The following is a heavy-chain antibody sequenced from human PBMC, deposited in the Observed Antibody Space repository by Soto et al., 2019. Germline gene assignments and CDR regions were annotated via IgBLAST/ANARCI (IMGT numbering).Heavy chain of an antibody. V-gene: IGHV5-51*01. CDR3: AKCATYSAACNFDF. Sequence: GESLKISCKGSGYSFATYCVAWVRQMPGKGLEWMGSLCPGDSDIRYTPSFQGQVTISADKSITTTYLQWNSLQPSDTAIYYCAKCATYSAACNFDFWGQGALVTVSS. CDR1: GYSFATYC. D-gene: IGHD5-12*01. CDR2: LCPGDSDI. J-gene: IGHJ4*02.